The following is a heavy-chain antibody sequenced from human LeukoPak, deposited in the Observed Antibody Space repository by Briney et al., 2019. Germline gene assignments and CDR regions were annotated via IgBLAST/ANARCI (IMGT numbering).Heavy chain of an antibody. J-gene: IGHJ4*02. V-gene: IGHV1-2*02. CDR2: INPNSGGT. CDR3: ARVSRPFGGVIVNYFDY. Sequence: ASVKVSCKASGYTFTGYYMHWVRQAPGQGLEWMGWINPNSGGTNYAQKFQGRVTMTRDTSISTAYMELSRLRSDGTAVYYCARVSRPFGGVIVNYFDYWGQGTLVTVSS. CDR1: GYTFTGYY. D-gene: IGHD3-16*02.